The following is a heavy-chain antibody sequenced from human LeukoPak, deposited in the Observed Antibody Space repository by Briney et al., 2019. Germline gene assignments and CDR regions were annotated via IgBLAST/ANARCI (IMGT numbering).Heavy chain of an antibody. D-gene: IGHD4-11*01. CDR1: GGSISSYY. Sequence: SETLSLTCTVSGGSISSYYWSWIRQPRGKRLEWIGDIYYSGSTNYNPSLKSRVTISIDTSKNQFSLKLSSVTAADTAVYYCARSYSNYHLSPLDYWGQGTLVAVSS. CDR2: IYYSGST. V-gene: IGHV4-59*01. CDR3: ARSYSNYHLSPLDY. J-gene: IGHJ4*02.